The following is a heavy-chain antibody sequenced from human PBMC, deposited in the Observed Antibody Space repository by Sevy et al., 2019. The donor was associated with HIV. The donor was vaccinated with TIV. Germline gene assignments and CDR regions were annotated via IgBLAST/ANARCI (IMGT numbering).Heavy chain of an antibody. J-gene: IGHJ4*02. D-gene: IGHD6-6*01. V-gene: IGHV3-23*01. CDR3: AKELVYSSSSVFYYFDY. Sequence: GGSLRLSCAASGFTFSSYAMSWVRQAPGKGLEWVSAISGSGGSTYYADSVKGRFTISRGNSKNTLSLQKNSLRAEDTVVYYCAKELVYSSSSVFYYFDYWGQGTLVTVSS. CDR1: GFTFSSYA. CDR2: ISGSGGST.